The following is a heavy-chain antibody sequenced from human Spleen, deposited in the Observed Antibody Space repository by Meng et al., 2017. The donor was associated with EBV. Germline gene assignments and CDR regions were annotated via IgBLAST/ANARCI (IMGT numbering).Heavy chain of an antibody. CDR1: GVTFSDFY. D-gene: IGHD4-17*01. V-gene: IGHV4-34*01. J-gene: IGHJ4*02. CDR2: INHSGTT. Sequence: QGQLQHGGEGLLKPSETLSLTCAVYGVTFSDFYWSWICQPPGKGLEWIGEINHSGTTNYHPSLKSRLTISVDTSKNQFSLKMNSVTAADTAVYYCARFPPRMVTTDFDDWGQGILVTVSS. CDR3: ARFPPRMVTTDFDD.